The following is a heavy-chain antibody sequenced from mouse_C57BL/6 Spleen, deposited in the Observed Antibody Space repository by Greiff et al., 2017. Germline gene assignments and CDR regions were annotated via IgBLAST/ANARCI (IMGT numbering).Heavy chain of an antibody. V-gene: IGHV1-52*01. CDR1: GYTFTSYW. CDR3: ARYGNYWYFDV. D-gene: IGHD2-1*01. J-gene: IGHJ1*03. CDR2: IDPSDSET. Sequence: QVQLQQPGAELVRPGSSVKLSCKASGYTFTSYWMHWVKQRPIQGLEWIGNIDPSDSETHYNQKFKDKATLTVDKSSSTAYMQLSSLTSEDSAVYYGARYGNYWYFDVWGTGTTVTVSS.